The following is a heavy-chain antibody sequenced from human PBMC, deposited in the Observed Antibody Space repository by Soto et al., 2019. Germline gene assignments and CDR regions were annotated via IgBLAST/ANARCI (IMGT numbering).Heavy chain of an antibody. V-gene: IGHV4-31*03. CDR2: IYCSGST. D-gene: IGHD1-1*01. Sequence: PSETLSLTCTVSGGSISSGGYYWSWIRQHPGKGLEWIGYIYCSGSTYYNPSLKSRVTISVDTSKNQFSLKLSSVTAADTAVYYCARDNEAGTTFDYWGQGTLVTVSS. J-gene: IGHJ4*02. CDR3: ARDNEAGTTFDY. CDR1: GGSISSGGYY.